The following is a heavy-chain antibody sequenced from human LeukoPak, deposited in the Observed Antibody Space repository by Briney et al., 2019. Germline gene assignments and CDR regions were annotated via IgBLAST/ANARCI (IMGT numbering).Heavy chain of an antibody. CDR3: ARDYYGSGSYDY. V-gene: IGHV3-7*01. Sequence: GGSLRLPCAASGFTFSNYWMSWVRQAPGKGLEWLANIKQDGSEKYYVDSVKGRFTISRDNAKNSLYLQMNSLRAEDTAVYYCARDYYGSGSYDYWGQGTLVTVSS. CDR2: IKQDGSEK. CDR1: GFTFSNYW. D-gene: IGHD3-10*01. J-gene: IGHJ4*02.